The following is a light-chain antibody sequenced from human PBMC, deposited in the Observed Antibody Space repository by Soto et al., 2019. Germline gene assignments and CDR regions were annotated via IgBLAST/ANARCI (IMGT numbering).Light chain of an antibody. J-gene: IGKJ5*01. V-gene: IGKV1-39*01. CDR1: QSISSY. Sequence: DIQMTQSPSSLSASLGDRVTITCRASQSISSYLNWYQQKPGKAPKLLIYAASTLQSGVPSRFSGSGSGTEFTLAISSLQPEDFATYYCQQSYSTPITFGQGTRLEIK. CDR2: AAS. CDR3: QQSYSTPIT.